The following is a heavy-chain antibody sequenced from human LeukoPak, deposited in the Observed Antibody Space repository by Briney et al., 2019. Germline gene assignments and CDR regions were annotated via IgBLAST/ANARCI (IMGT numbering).Heavy chain of an antibody. V-gene: IGHV1-69*13. Sequence: GASVKVSCKASGGTFTSYGISWVRQAPEQGLEWMGRIIPIFDKPNYAQKFQGRVTITADESTSTAYMELSSLRSEDTAVYYCARTRSTYNWFDPWGQGTLVTVSS. CDR1: GGTFTSYG. CDR3: ARTRSTYNWFDP. J-gene: IGHJ5*02. CDR2: IIPIFDKP.